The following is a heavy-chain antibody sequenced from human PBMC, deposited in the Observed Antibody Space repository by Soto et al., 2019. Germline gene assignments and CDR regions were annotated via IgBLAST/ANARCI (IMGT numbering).Heavy chain of an antibody. V-gene: IGHV3-33*01. J-gene: IGHJ6*01. Sequence: LRLSCGASGFIFSEYGMHWVRQAPGKGLEWVAVIYYDGSNEHYSESVRGRFTISRDNSKNMLYLEMNSLRAEDTAIYYCARWWNDEEWVETMDVWGQGTTVTVSS. CDR3: ARWWNDEEWVETMDV. CDR2: IYYDGSNE. D-gene: IGHD1-1*01. CDR1: GFIFSEYG.